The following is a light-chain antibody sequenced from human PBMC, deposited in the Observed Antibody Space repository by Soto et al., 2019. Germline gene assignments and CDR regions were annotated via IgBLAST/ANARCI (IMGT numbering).Light chain of an antibody. CDR1: SNDVGGYDY. J-gene: IGLJ2*01. CDR2: EVS. Sequence: QSVLTQPASVSGSPGQSITISCSGTSNDVGGYDYVSWYQQHPGKAPKLVIYEVSNRPSWVSNRFSGSKSGNTASLTISGLQPEDEADYYCNSYTSSSTLVFGGGTKLTVL. CDR3: NSYTSSSTLV. V-gene: IGLV2-14*01.